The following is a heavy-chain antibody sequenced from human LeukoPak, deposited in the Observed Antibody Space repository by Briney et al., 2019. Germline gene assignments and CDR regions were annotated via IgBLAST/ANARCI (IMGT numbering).Heavy chain of an antibody. D-gene: IGHD3-10*01. CDR3: ARDRSTMVRGVIVHDY. J-gene: IGHJ4*02. CDR2: ISYDGSNK. V-gene: IGHV3-30*03. CDR1: GFTFSSYG. Sequence: GGSLRLSCAASGFTFSSYGMHWVRQAPGKGLEWVALISYDGSNKYYADSVKGRFTISRDNSKNTLYLQMNSLRAEDTAVYYCARDRSTMVRGVIVHDYWGQGTLVTVSS.